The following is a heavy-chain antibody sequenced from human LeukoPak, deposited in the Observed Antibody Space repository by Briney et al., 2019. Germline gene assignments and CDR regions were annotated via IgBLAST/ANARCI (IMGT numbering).Heavy chain of an antibody. CDR2: TSGSGGST. D-gene: IGHD5-12*01. CDR1: GFTFSSYA. Sequence: SGGSLRLSCAASGFTFSSYAMSWVRQAPGKGLEWVSATSGSGGSTYYADSVKGRFTISRDNSKNTLYLQMNSLRAEDTAVYYCAKGRGYSGYDQTRYFDYWGQGTLVTVSS. CDR3: AKGRGYSGYDQTRYFDY. V-gene: IGHV3-23*01. J-gene: IGHJ4*02.